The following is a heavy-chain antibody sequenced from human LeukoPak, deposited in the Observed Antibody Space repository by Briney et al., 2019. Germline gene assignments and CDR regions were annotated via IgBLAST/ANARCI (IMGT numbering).Heavy chain of an antibody. Sequence: GGSLRLPCAASGFTFSSYAMHWVRQAPGKGLEWVAVISYDGSNKYYADSVKGRFTISRDNSKNTLYLQMNSLRAEDTAVYYCARALIVGALSFDYWGQGTLVTVSS. V-gene: IGHV3-30-3*01. D-gene: IGHD1-26*01. CDR3: ARALIVGALSFDY. J-gene: IGHJ4*02. CDR2: ISYDGSNK. CDR1: GFTFSSYA.